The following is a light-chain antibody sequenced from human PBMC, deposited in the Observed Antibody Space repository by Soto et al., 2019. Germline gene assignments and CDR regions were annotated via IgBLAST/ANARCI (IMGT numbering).Light chain of an antibody. CDR2: ASS. Sequence: DIQMTQSPSSLSASVGDRVTITCRASQSISNYLNWYQQKLGKAPKLLIYASSSLPSGVPSRFSGTGSGTDFTLAISSLQPEDCATYYCQQSYSTPTFGQGTRLEI. J-gene: IGKJ2*01. V-gene: IGKV1-39*01. CDR1: QSISNY. CDR3: QQSYSTPT.